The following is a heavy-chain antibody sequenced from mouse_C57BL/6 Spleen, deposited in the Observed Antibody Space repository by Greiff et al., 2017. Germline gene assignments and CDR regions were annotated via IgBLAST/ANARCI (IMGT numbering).Heavy chain of an antibody. J-gene: IGHJ4*01. V-gene: IGHV5-4*01. Sequence: EVKLMESGGGLVKPGGSLKLSCAASGFTFSSYAMSWVRQTPEKRLEWVATISDGGSYTYYPDNVKGRFTISRDNAKNNLYLQMSHLKSEDTAMYYCARDPNGGAMDYWGQGTSVTVSS. CDR2: ISDGGSYT. CDR3: ARDPNGGAMDY. CDR1: GFTFSSYA.